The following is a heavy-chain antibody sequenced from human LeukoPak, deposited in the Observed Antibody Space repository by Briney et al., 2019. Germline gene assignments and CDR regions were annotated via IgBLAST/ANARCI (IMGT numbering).Heavy chain of an antibody. Sequence: AGGSLRLSCAASGFTFRSYGMSWVRQAPGKGLEWVSAIRGSGGSTYYADSVKGRFTISRDNSKNTLHLQMSSLRVEDTAMYYCAKDFGGAYFIAAVGDYWGQGTLVTVSS. CDR3: AKDFGGAYFIAAVGDY. V-gene: IGHV3-23*01. CDR1: GFTFRSYG. CDR2: IRGSGGST. J-gene: IGHJ4*02. D-gene: IGHD6-13*01.